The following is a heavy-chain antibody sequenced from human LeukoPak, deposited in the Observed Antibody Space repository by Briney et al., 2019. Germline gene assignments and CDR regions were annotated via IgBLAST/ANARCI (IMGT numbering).Heavy chain of an antibody. D-gene: IGHD5-24*01. Sequence: GGSLRLSCAASGFTFSTYEMNWVRQAPGKGLEWIAYIGSSGINVYYGEYVKGRFTISRDNAKNTLYLQMNSLRAEDTAVYYCASMGGYNTYWGQGTLVTVSS. CDR2: IGSSGINV. CDR1: GFTFSTYE. CDR3: ASMGGYNTY. V-gene: IGHV3-48*03. J-gene: IGHJ4*02.